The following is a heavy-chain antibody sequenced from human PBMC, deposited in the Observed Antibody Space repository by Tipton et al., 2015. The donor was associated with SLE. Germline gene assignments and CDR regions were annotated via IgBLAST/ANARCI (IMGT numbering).Heavy chain of an antibody. CDR3: ARENYDILTGPVDAFDI. CDR2: INHSGST. CDR1: GASLSSFF. Sequence: TLSLTCTVSGASLSSFFWAWIRQPPGKGLEWIGEINHSGSTNYNPSLKSRVTISVDTSKKQFSLKLSSVTAADTAVYYCARENYDILTGPVDAFDIWGQGTMVTVSS. D-gene: IGHD3-9*01. V-gene: IGHV4-34*01. J-gene: IGHJ3*02.